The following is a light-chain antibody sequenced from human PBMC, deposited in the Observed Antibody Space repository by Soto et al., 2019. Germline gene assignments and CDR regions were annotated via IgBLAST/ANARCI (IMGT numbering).Light chain of an antibody. J-gene: IGLJ2*01. V-gene: IGLV8-61*01. Sequence: QTVVTQEPSSSVSPGGTVTLTCGLSSGSVSTSYYPSWYQQTPGQAPRTLIYNTYTRSSGVPDRFSASILGDKAALTITGAQADDESDYYCVLYMGSGISVFGGGTKVTVL. CDR2: NTY. CDR1: SGSVSTSYY. CDR3: VLYMGSGISV.